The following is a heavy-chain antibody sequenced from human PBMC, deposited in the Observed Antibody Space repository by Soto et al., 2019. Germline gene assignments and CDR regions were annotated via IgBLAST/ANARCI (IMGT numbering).Heavy chain of an antibody. CDR3: ARITMVRGVTHNWFDP. J-gene: IGHJ5*02. Sequence: QVQLVQSGAEVKKPGSSVKVSCKASGGTFSSYAISWVRQAPGQGLEWMGGIIPIFGTANYAQKFQGRVKSPGDESTSTAYRERSSRRSEDMAVYYCARITMVRGVTHNWFDPWGQGTLVTVPP. D-gene: IGHD3-10*01. V-gene: IGHV1-69*01. CDR1: GGTFSSYA. CDR2: IIPIFGTA.